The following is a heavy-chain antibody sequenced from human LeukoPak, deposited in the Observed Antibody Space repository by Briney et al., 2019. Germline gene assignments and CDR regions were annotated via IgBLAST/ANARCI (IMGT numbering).Heavy chain of an antibody. CDR1: GFTFXDXX. J-gene: IGHJ3*02. CDR3: ARDYGDYEAFDI. V-gene: IGHV3-9*01. Sequence: LXLXXAAXGFTFXDXXMHWVRQAPGKXLEXVSVISWNSGSIGYADSVKGRFTISRDNAKNSLYLQMNSLRAEDTALYYCARDYGDYEAFDIWGQGTMVTVSS. CDR2: ISWNSGSI. D-gene: IGHD4-17*01.